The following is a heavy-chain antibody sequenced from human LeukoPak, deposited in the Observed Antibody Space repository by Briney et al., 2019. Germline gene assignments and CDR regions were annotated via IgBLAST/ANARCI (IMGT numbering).Heavy chain of an antibody. J-gene: IGHJ4*02. V-gene: IGHV3-23*01. D-gene: IGHD6-13*01. CDR2: ISPSGDIT. CDR3: ARGGLRQQLVRGDHFDD. Sequence: GRSLRLSCAASGFTFSSHGINWVRQAPGKGLEWVSGISPSGDITYYTDSVQGRFTISRDNSKNMMYVQMNSLRDEDTAVYYCARGGLRQQLVRGDHFDDWGQGTLATVSS. CDR1: GFTFSSHG.